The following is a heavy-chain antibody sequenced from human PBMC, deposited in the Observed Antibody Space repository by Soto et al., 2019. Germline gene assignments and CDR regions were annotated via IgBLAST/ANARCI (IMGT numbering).Heavy chain of an antibody. J-gene: IGHJ4*02. CDR1: GASIITDNW. D-gene: IGHD3-10*01. CDR3: ARASASSKLRGVVIN. Sequence: QVLLQESGPGLVKPSGTLSLTCALSGASIITDNWWSWVRQPPGKEMGWIGEIYHSGNTNFNPSVKSRVTISGDTSKTQFSLTVSSVTAADTAIYYCARASASSKLRGVVINWGQGTLVTVSS. V-gene: IGHV4-4*02. CDR2: IYHSGNT.